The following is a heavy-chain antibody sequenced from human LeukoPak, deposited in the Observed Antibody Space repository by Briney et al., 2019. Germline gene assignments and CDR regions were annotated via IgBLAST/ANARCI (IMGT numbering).Heavy chain of an antibody. CDR3: ARETPTHYYDSSGYYSRGNYFDY. V-gene: IGHV4-4*07. Sequence: SETLSLTCTVSGGSISSYYWSWIRQPAGKGLEWIGRIYTSGSTNYNPSLKSRVTMSVDTSKNQFSLKLSSVTAADTAVYYCARETPTHYYDSSGYYSRGNYFDYWGQGTLVTVSS. CDR2: IYTSGST. CDR1: GGSISSYY. D-gene: IGHD3-22*01. J-gene: IGHJ4*02.